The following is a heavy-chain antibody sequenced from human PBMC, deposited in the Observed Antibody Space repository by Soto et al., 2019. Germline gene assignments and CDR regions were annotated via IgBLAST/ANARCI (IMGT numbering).Heavy chain of an antibody. CDR2: ISDSGDSA. D-gene: IGHD2-15*01. CDR1: GLTFSIYG. Sequence: PGWSLRLSFAASGLTFSIYGMSWVRQFPGKGLEWVSTISDSGDSAYYADSVKGRFTISRDNSKNTLYLQMNSLRDEDTAVYYCARPYGGKIGDAPDLWGQGTMVTVSS. V-gene: IGHV3-23*01. CDR3: ARPYGGKIGDAPDL. J-gene: IGHJ3*01.